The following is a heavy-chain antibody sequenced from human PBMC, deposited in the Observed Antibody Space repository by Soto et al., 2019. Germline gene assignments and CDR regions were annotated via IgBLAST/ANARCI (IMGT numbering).Heavy chain of an antibody. CDR2: IGGSAESA. D-gene: IGHD2-2*01. CDR1: GFTFSTYA. V-gene: IGHV3-23*01. Sequence: EVQLSESGGGLVQPGGSLRVSCAASGFTFSTYAMSWVRQAPGKGLEWVSAIGGSAESAYYGDSVKGRFTISIDNSKNTVYLQMNSLRAEDTAVYYCAVHCSTSSCSYWGQGTLVTVSS. J-gene: IGHJ4*02. CDR3: AVHCSTSSCSY.